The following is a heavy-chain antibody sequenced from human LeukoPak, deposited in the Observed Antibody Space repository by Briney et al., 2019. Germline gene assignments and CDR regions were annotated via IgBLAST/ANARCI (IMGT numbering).Heavy chain of an antibody. CDR1: GYTFTTYA. Sequence: ASVTVSCKASGYTFTTYAMHWVRQAPGQRFEWMGLINAGNGNIKYSQKFQDRVTITRDTSASTAYMELSSLRSEDTAVYYCARDIDRAVGNWFDPWGQGTLVTVSS. V-gene: IGHV1-3*01. D-gene: IGHD6-19*01. J-gene: IGHJ5*02. CDR3: ARDIDRAVGNWFDP. CDR2: INAGNGNI.